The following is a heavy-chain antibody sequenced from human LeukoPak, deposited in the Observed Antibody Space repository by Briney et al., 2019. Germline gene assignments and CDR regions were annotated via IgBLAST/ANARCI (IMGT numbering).Heavy chain of an antibody. CDR1: GFIFSTYS. Sequence: SGGSLRLSCAASGFIFSTYSMNWVRQAPGKGLEGVSSISSSSSHIYYADSVKGRLTISRDNAKNSLYLQIYSLRAQDTAVYYCARDTRFGALYDSSYHGMDVWGKGTTVTASS. CDR3: ARDTRFGALYDSSYHGMDV. V-gene: IGHV3-21*01. J-gene: IGHJ6*04. D-gene: IGHD3-10*01. CDR2: ISSSSSHI.